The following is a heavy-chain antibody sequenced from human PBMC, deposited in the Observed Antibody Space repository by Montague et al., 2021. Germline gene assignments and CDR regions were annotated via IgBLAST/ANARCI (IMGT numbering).Heavy chain of an antibody. CDR2: ISVYNGNT. Sequence: SVKVSCKASGYTFTNYAITWVRQAPGQGLERMGWISVYNGNTNYAQNLQGRVTMTTAMTTDTSTRTVYMELRSLKSDDTAVYYCATPYFDSSGYYYWGQGTLVTVSS. V-gene: IGHV1-18*01. J-gene: IGHJ4*02. D-gene: IGHD3-22*01. CDR3: ATPYFDSSGYYY. CDR1: GYTFTNYA.